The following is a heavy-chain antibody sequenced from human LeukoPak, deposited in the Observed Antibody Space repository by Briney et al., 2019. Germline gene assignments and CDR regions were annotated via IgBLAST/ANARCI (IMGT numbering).Heavy chain of an antibody. V-gene: IGHV3-33*06. D-gene: IGHD6-19*01. CDR3: AKDFKSSGWYVLPYFDY. CDR1: GFTFSSYG. CDR2: IWHDGSNE. Sequence: GRSLRLSCAASGFTFSSYGMHWVRQAPGKGLEWVAVIWHDGSNEYYADSVRGRFTISRDNSKNTLYLQMGSLRAEDTAVYYCAKDFKSSGWYVLPYFDYWGQGTLVTVSS. J-gene: IGHJ4*02.